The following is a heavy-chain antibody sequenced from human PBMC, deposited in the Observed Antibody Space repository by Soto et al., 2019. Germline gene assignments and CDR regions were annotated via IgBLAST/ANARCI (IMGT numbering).Heavy chain of an antibody. D-gene: IGHD3-3*01. CDR1: GYSFTSYW. V-gene: IGHV5-51*01. CDR2: IYPGDSDT. J-gene: IGHJ4*02. CDR3: ARQSPPSDRWYYDFWSGYYSPGGSFDY. Sequence: GESLKISCKGSGYSFTSYWIGWVRQMPGKGLEWMGIIYPGDSDTRYSPSFQGQVTISADKSISTAYLQWSSLKASDTAMYYCARQSPPSDRWYYDFWSGYYSPGGSFDYWGQGTLVTVSS.